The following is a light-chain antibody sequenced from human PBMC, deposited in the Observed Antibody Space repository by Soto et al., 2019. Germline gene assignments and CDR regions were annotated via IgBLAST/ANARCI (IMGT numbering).Light chain of an antibody. CDR3: QQDNSYWT. V-gene: IGKV1-5*03. CDR2: KAS. Sequence: DIQMTQSPSTLSASVGDRVTITCRASQSISSWLAWYQQKPGKAPKLLIYKASSLESGVPSRFSGSGSGTEFTLTISSLQPDDFATYYCQQDNSYWTFGQGTTVEIQ. CDR1: QSISSW. J-gene: IGKJ1*01.